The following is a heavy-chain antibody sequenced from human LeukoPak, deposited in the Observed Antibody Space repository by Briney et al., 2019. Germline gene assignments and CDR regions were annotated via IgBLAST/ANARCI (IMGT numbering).Heavy chain of an antibody. Sequence: PGGSLRLSCAASGFTVSSNYMSWVRQAPGKGLEWVSVIYSGGSTYYADSVNGRFTISRDDSKNMLYLQMNSLRAEDTAVYYCARDGRWLQPGAFDIWGQGTMVTVS. D-gene: IGHD5-24*01. J-gene: IGHJ3*02. V-gene: IGHV3-66*01. CDR1: GFTVSSNY. CDR2: IYSGGST. CDR3: ARDGRWLQPGAFDI.